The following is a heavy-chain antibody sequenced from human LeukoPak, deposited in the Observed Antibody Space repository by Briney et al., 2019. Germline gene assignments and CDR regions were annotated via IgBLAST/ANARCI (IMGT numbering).Heavy chain of an antibody. D-gene: IGHD3-16*01. V-gene: IGHV1-2*02. CDR1: GYTFTGYY. CDR2: INPNSGGT. Sequence: ASVKVSCKASGYTFTGYYMHWVRQAPGQGLEWMGWINPNSGGTNYAQKFQGRVTMTRDTSISTAYMELSRLRSVDTAVYYCARPGGRRPYYFDYWGQGTLVTVSS. CDR3: ARPGGRRPYYFDY. J-gene: IGHJ4*02.